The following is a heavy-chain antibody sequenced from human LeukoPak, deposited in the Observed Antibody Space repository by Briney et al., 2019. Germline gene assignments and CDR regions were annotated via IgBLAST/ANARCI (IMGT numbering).Heavy chain of an antibody. D-gene: IGHD3-10*01. CDR3: AKEGDGSGSQNPIFDY. Sequence: PGGSLRLSCAASGFTFSSYGMHWVRQAPGEGLEGVAFIRYDGSNKYYADSVKGRFTTSRDNSKNTLYLQMNSLRAEDTAVYYCAKEGDGSGSQNPIFDYWGQGTLVTVSS. J-gene: IGHJ4*02. CDR2: IRYDGSNK. V-gene: IGHV3-30*02. CDR1: GFTFSSYG.